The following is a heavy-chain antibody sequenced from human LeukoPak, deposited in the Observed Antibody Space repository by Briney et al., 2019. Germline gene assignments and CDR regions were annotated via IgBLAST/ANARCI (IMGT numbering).Heavy chain of an antibody. J-gene: IGHJ4*02. Sequence: GGSLRLSCAASGFTFSSYSMNWVRQAPGKGLEWVSSISSSSSYIYYADSVKGRFTISRDSAKNSLYLQMNSLRAEDTAVYYCARSLGDIIVDSDYWGQGTLVTVSS. CDR2: ISSSSSYI. V-gene: IGHV3-21*01. D-gene: IGHD3-10*01. CDR3: ARSLGDIIVDSDY. CDR1: GFTFSSYS.